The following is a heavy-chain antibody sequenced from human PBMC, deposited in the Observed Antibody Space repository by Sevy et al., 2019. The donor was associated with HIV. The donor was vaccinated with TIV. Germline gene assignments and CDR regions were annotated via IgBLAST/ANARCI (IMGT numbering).Heavy chain of an antibody. Sequence: ASVKVSCKASGYTFTSYGISWVRQAPGQGLEWMGWISAYNGNTNYAQKLQGRVTMTTDTSTSTAYMELRSLRSDDTAVYYCARDPGLKQLLVQAEYFQHWGQGTLVTVSS. CDR1: GYTFTSYG. CDR3: ARDPGLKQLLVQAEYFQH. J-gene: IGHJ1*01. D-gene: IGHD6-19*01. CDR2: ISAYNGNT. V-gene: IGHV1-18*01.